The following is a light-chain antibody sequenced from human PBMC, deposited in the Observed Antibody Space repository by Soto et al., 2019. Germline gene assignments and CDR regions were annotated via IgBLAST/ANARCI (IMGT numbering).Light chain of an antibody. V-gene: IGKV4-1*01. J-gene: IGKJ4*01. CDR1: QSVLYSSNNKNY. Sequence: DIVMTQSPDSLAVSLGERATINCKSSQSVLYSSNNKNYLAWYQQKPGQPPKLLIYWASTREFGVPDRFSGSGSGTDFTLTISSLQAEEVAAYYCQQYYSTPLTFGGGNKVEIK. CDR3: QQYYSTPLT. CDR2: WAS.